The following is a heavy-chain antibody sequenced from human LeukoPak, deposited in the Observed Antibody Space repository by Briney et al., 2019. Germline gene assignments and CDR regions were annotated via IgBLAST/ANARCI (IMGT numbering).Heavy chain of an antibody. CDR3: ARDEQGGTTGGLGY. J-gene: IGHJ4*02. Sequence: GASVKVSCKASGYTFTDYYIHWVRQAPGQGLEWVGRINPNSGATHCPQKFQGRVTMTRDTSINTAYLELNSLRSDDTAIYYCARDEQGGTTGGLGYWGQGTLVTVSS. CDR1: GYTFTDYY. CDR2: INPNSGAT. V-gene: IGHV1-2*06. D-gene: IGHD4-17*01.